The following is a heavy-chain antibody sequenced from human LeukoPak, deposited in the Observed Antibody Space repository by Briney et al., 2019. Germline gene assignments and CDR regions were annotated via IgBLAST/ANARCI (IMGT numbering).Heavy chain of an antibody. J-gene: IGHJ4*02. CDR2: ISSGLSST. CDR1: GFTFSGFS. Sequence: GGSLRLSCAASGFTFSGFSMNWVRQAPGKGLEWVSSISSGLSSTYYADSVKGRFTISRDNSKNSLYLQMNSLSAEDTAVYYCARDEALDYWGQGTLVTVSS. V-gene: IGHV3-21*01. CDR3: ARDEALDY.